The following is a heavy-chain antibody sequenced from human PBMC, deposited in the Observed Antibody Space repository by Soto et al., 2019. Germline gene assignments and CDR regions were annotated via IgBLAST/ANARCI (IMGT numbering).Heavy chain of an antibody. J-gene: IGHJ6*02. Sequence: SETLSLTCTVSGGSISTSSYYWGWIRQPPGKGLEWIGSIYYSGSTYYNPSLKSRVTISVDTSKNQFSLKLSSVTAADTAVYYCARLLRHNYYGMDVWGQGTTVT. CDR1: GGSISTSSYY. V-gene: IGHV4-39*01. D-gene: IGHD5-12*01. CDR2: IYYSGST. CDR3: ARLLRHNYYGMDV.